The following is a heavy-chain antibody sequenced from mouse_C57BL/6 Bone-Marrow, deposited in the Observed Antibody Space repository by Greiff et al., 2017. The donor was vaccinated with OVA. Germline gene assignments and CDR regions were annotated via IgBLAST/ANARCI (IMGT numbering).Heavy chain of an antibody. CDR2: INSNNGGT. CDR1: GYTFTDYN. J-gene: IGHJ3*01. Sequence: VQLKESGPELAKPGASVKIPCKASGYTFTDYNMDWVKQSHGKSLEWIGDINSNNGGTIYNQKFKGKDTLTVDKASSTAYMELRNLTSEDTAVYYCARGGYYGYGGVAWFAYGGQGTLVTVSA. V-gene: IGHV1-18*01. CDR3: ARGGYYGYGGVAWFAY. D-gene: IGHD2-2*01.